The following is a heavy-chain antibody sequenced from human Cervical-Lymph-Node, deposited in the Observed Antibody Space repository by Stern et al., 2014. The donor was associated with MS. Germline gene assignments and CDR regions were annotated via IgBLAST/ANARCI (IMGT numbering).Heavy chain of an antibody. CDR2: IDTYTGNP. CDR3: SRQYGTRDFDP. Sequence: VQLVESGSELKKPGASVKVSCKASGYTFTTFRMNWVRQAPGQRLEWMGWIDTYTGNPMYAQGFTGRFVFSLDASVTTAYLQINSLKAEDTAVYYCSRQYGTRDFDPWGQGTLFTVSS. D-gene: IGHD1-26*01. V-gene: IGHV7-4-1*02. J-gene: IGHJ5*02. CDR1: GYTFTTFR.